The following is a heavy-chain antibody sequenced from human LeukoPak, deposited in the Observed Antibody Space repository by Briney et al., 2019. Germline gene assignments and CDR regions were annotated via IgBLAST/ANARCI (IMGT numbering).Heavy chain of an antibody. CDR3: ATYPRGMVYASDFDY. V-gene: IGHV3-23*01. J-gene: IGHJ4*02. D-gene: IGHD2-8*01. CDR1: GFTFSSYA. Sequence: GGSLRLSCAASGFTFSSYAMSWVRQAPGKGLEWVSAISGSGGSTHYADSVKGRFSISRDNSKNTLYLQMNSLRAEDTAVYYCATYPRGMVYASDFDYWGQGTLVTVSS. CDR2: ISGSGGST.